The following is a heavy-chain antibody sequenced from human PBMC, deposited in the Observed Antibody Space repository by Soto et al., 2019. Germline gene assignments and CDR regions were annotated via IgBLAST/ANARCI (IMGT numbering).Heavy chain of an antibody. Sequence: QVQLVQSGAEVKMPGSSVRVSCKASGGSFSKYGISWVRQAPGQGLEWMGGIIPMFGIGNYAEKFLGRVTMTADESTSTSHMELSSLISEGTAVYFCARGYRETSFYAMDDWGPGTTVTVSS. D-gene: IGHD2-2*01. CDR1: GGSFSKYG. J-gene: IGHJ6*02. CDR3: ARGYRETSFYAMDD. V-gene: IGHV1-69*01. CDR2: IIPMFGIG.